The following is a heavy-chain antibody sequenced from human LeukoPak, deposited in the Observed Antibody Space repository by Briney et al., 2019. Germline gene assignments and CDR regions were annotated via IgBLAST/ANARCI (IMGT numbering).Heavy chain of an antibody. J-gene: IGHJ3*01. CDR2: INPNSGGT. D-gene: IGHD1-26*01. V-gene: IGHV1-2*02. Sequence: GASVKVSCKASGYTFTGHYMHWVRQAPGQGLEWMGWINPNSGGTNYAQKFQGRVTMTRDTSISTAYMELRSLRSDDTAVYYCARGGRWELPRPYAFDLWGQGTMVIVSS. CDR3: ARGGRWELPRPYAFDL. CDR1: GYTFTGHY.